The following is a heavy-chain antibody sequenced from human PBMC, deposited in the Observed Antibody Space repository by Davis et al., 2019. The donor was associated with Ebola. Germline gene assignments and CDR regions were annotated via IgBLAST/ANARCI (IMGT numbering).Heavy chain of an antibody. CDR1: GYTFTSYG. V-gene: IGHV1-18*01. Sequence: ASVKVSCKASGYTFTSYGISWVRQAPGQGLEWMGWVNGYNGKTKYVEKFKDRVIMTRDTSTSTAYMELRNLRSDDTAVYYCTRDGAYSSAWAEWGQGTLVTVSS. J-gene: IGHJ1*01. D-gene: IGHD6-19*01. CDR2: VNGYNGKT. CDR3: TRDGAYSSAWAE.